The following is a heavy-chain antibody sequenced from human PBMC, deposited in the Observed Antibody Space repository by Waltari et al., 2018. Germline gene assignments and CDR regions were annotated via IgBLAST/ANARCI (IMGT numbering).Heavy chain of an antibody. V-gene: IGHV5-51*01. CDR1: GYNFITHW. Sequence: EVQLVQSGAEVKKPGESLRISCKASGYNFITHWIAWVRQRPGEGLEWVVIISPTGSDTRYSPSFEANVTISVDNSITTAYLHWSSLKAPDTAMYFCARRIAVTGNYGMDVWGQGTAVTVSS. CDR3: ARRIAVTGNYGMDV. J-gene: IGHJ6*02. CDR2: ISPTGSDT. D-gene: IGHD6-13*01.